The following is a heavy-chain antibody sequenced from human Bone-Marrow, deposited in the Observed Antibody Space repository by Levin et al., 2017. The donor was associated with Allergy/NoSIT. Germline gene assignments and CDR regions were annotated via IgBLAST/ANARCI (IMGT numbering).Heavy chain of an antibody. CDR2: ISAGDGSG. V-gene: IGHV3-23*01. Sequence: GGSLRLSCTASGFNFSNFDMNWIRQAPGKGLEWVSEISAGDGSGHYSDSVRGRFTISRDNSKNTIFLQMTRLRLEDTATYYCAKDKSYSRHYGVDVWGQGTSVTVSS. CDR3: AKDKSYSRHYGVDV. J-gene: IGHJ6*02. CDR1: GFNFSNFD. D-gene: IGHD6-13*01.